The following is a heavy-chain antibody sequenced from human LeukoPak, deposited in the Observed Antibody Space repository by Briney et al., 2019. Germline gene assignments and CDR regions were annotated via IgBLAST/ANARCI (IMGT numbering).Heavy chain of an antibody. D-gene: IGHD4-17*01. CDR2: IYYRGST. CDR3: ARHEAKRYGDYFDY. CDR1: GWSFSCYY. J-gene: IGHJ4*02. Sequence: PSETLSLTHAVYGWSFSCYYSSWIRQHPVKGLALIGRIYYRGSTYDNPSLKSRVTISVDTSKNQHSRTLSSVPAADTAVYYCARHEAKRYGDYFDYWGQGPLVTVSS. V-gene: IGHV4-59*08.